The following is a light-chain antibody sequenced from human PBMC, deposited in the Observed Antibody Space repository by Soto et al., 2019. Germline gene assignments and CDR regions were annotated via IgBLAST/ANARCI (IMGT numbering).Light chain of an antibody. Sequence: QSVLTQPTSASGTPGQRVTISCSGSSSNIGSNFVSWYQQLPGTAPKLLIYRSNRRPSGVPDRFSGSRSGTSASLAISGLRSEDEADYYCAAWDDSLSGLWVFGGGTKLTVL. V-gene: IGLV1-47*01. J-gene: IGLJ3*02. CDR3: AAWDDSLSGLWV. CDR1: SSNIGSNF. CDR2: RSN.